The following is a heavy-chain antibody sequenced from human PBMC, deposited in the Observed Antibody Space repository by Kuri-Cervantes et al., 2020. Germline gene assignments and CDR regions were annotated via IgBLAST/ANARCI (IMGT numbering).Heavy chain of an antibody. D-gene: IGHD3-10*01. CDR3: ARDGSGSYYNPFDY. CDR1: GFTFSSYA. CDR2: ISYDGSNK. V-gene: IGHV3-30-3*01. J-gene: IGHJ4*02. Sequence: GESLKISCAASGFTFSSYAMHWVRQAPGKGLEWVAVISYDGSNKYYADSVKGRFTISRDNSKNTLYLQMNSLRAEDTAVYYCARDGSGSYYNPFDYWGQGTLVTVSS.